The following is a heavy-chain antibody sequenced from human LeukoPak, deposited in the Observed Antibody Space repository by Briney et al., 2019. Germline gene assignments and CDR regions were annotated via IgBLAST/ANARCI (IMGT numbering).Heavy chain of an antibody. CDR2: ISYDGSNK. V-gene: IGHV3-30*04. CDR1: GFTFSSYA. Sequence: GGSLRLSCAASGFTFSSYAMHWVRQAPGKGLEWVAVISYDGSNKYYADSVKGRFTISRDNSKNTLYLQMNSLRAEDTAVYYCARDLKSGSGSSMGDYCFDYWGQGTLVTVSS. CDR3: ARDLKSGSGSSMGDYCFDY. D-gene: IGHD3-10*01. J-gene: IGHJ4*02.